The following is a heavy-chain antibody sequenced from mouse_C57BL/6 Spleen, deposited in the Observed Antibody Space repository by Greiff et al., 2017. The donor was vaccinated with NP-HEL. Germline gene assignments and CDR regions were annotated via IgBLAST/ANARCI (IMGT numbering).Heavy chain of an antibody. CDR3: RREVVGYYAMDY. CDR2: IYPGNSDT. V-gene: IGHV1-5*01. D-gene: IGHD1-1*01. Sequence: EVQLQQSGTVLARPGASVKMSCKTSGYTFTSYWMHWVKQRPGQGLEWIGAIYPGNSDTSYNQKFKGKAKLTAVTSASTAYMELSSLTNEDSAVYYCRREVVGYYAMDYWGQGTSVTVSS. J-gene: IGHJ4*01. CDR1: GYTFTSYW.